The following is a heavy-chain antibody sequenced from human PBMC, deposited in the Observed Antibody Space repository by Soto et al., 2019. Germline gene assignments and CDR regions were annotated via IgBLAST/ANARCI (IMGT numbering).Heavy chain of an antibody. CDR2: IIPIFGTA. Sequence: QVQLVQSGAEVKKPGSSVKVSCKASGGTFSSYAISWVRQAPGQGLEWMGGIIPIFGTANYAEKFHGGVTINADESTSTAYMELSSLRAEATAVYYCARDPITVNTFGPTDDYWGQGTLVTVSS. CDR3: ARDPITVNTFGPTDDY. V-gene: IGHV1-69*01. CDR1: GGTFSSYA. D-gene: IGHD4-17*01. J-gene: IGHJ4*02.